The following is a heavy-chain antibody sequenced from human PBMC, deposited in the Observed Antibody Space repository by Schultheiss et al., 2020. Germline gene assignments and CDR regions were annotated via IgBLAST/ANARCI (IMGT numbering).Heavy chain of an antibody. V-gene: IGHV3-21*01. D-gene: IGHD3-22*01. J-gene: IGHJ4*02. CDR1: GFTFSSYA. CDR3: ARDRDPYYYDSSGPPDY. Sequence: GGSLRLSCAASGFTFSSYAMHWVRQAPGKGLEWVSSISSSSSYIYYADSVKGRFTISRDNAKNSLYLQMNSLRAEDTAVYYCARDRDPYYYDSSGPPDYWGQGTLVTVSA. CDR2: ISSSSSYI.